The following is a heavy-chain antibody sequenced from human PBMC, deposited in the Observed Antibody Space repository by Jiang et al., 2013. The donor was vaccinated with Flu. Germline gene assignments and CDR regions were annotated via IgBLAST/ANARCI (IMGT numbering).Heavy chain of an antibody. D-gene: IGHD2-15*01. CDR3: ARGNILDRGGRDLYFMDV. V-gene: IGHV1-8*01. CDR1: GYKFSNYD. J-gene: IGHJ6*02. CDR2: MSPNSGDR. Sequence: SGAEVKTPGASVRVSCKTSGYKFSNYDVVWVRQATGRGLEWMGWMSPNSGDRGLGQKFQGRVTMISDPSTNTAHLELGSLTLDDSAIYYCARGNILDRGGRDLYFMDVWGRGTTVIVSS.